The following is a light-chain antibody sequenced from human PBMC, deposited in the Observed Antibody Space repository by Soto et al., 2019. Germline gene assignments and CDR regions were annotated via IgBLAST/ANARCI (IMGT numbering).Light chain of an antibody. CDR2: SNT. J-gene: IGLJ2*01. Sequence: QSVLTQPPSASGTPGQRVTNSCSGSSSNMGSNSVHWYKQLPGTAPKLLIYSNTQRPSGVPDRFSGSKAGTSASLAISGLRSEDEADYYCAAWDDSLSGVVFGGGTKLTVL. CDR1: SSNMGSNS. V-gene: IGLV1-47*01. CDR3: AAWDDSLSGVV.